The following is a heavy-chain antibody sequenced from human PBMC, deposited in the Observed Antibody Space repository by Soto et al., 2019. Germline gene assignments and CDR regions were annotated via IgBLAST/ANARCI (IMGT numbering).Heavy chain of an antibody. J-gene: IGHJ4*02. CDR3: AREVANYYYDSSGYTVYFDY. CDR2: INPSGGST. CDR1: GYTFTSYY. Sequence: QVQLVQSGAEVKKPGASVKVSCKASGYTFTSYYMHWVRQAPGQGLEWMGIINPSGGSTSYAQKLHGRVTMTRDTSTSQVYMELSRLRSEDTAVYYCAREVANYYYDSSGYTVYFDYWGQGTLVTVSS. V-gene: IGHV1-46*04. D-gene: IGHD3-22*01.